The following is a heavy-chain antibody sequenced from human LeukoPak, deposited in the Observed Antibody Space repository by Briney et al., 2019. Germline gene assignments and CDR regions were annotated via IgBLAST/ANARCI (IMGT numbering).Heavy chain of an antibody. V-gene: IGHV4-59*01. CDR3: AREDYDFWSGSGGWFDP. CDR2: IYYSGST. CDR1: GGSISSYY. D-gene: IGHD3-3*01. Sequence: SATLSLTCTVSGGSISSYYWSWIRQPPGKGLEWIGYIYYSGSTNYNPSLKSRVTISVDTSKNQFSLKLSSVTAADTAVYYCAREDYDFWSGSGGWFDPWGQGTLVTVSS. J-gene: IGHJ5*02.